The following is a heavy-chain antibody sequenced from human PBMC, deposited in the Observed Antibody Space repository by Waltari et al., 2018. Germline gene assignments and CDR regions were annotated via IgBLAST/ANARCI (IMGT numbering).Heavy chain of an antibody. Sequence: QVRLEQWGADLLKPSETLSLTCAIYSGSFTAYFWTWIRQSPGGGREWIGDISFSGTTNYNPSLESRVSMSVDVSKNQFSLKLTSVTAADTAVYYCARTYLYYGSGRSELDYWGRGTLVTVSS. J-gene: IGHJ4*02. CDR2: ISFSGTT. V-gene: IGHV4-34*01. CDR1: SGSFTAYF. D-gene: IGHD3-10*01. CDR3: ARTYLYYGSGRSELDY.